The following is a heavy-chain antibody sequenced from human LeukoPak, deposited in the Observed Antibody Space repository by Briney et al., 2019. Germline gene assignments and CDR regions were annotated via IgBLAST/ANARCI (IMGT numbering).Heavy chain of an antibody. Sequence: PSETLSLTCAVYGGSFIGYYWSWIRQPPGKGLEWIGEINHSGSTNYNPSLKSRVTISVDTSKNQFSLKLSSVTAADTAVYYCATVGYSYVGPRTPSAHRRTGAFDIWGQGTMVTVSS. D-gene: IGHD5-18*01. V-gene: IGHV4-34*01. CDR1: GGSFIGYY. CDR2: INHSGST. CDR3: ATVGYSYVGPRTPSAHRRTGAFDI. J-gene: IGHJ3*02.